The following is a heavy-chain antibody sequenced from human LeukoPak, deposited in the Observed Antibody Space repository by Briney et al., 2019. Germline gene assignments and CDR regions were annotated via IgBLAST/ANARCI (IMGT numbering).Heavy chain of an antibody. CDR1: GFTFSDYY. J-gene: IGHJ6*03. D-gene: IGHD1-14*01. CDR2: ISSSGSTI. V-gene: IGHV3-11*04. Sequence: GGSLRLSCAASGFTFSDYYMSWIRQAPGKGLEWVSYISSSGSTIYYADSVKGRFTISRDNAKNSLYLQMNSLRAEDTAVYYCARSGKGNPPFYYYYYYMDVWGKGTTVTVSS. CDR3: ARSGKGNPPFYYYYYYMDV.